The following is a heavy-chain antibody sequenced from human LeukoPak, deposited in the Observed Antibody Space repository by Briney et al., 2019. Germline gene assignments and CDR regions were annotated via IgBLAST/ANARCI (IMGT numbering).Heavy chain of an antibody. CDR3: ARSNYYDSSGYQIDY. V-gene: IGHV4-4*07. J-gene: IGHJ4*02. D-gene: IGHD3-22*01. Sequence: SETLSLTCTVSGGSISSYYWSWIRQPAGKGLEWIGRIYTSGSTNHNPSLKGRVTMSVDTSKNQFSLKLSSVTAADTAVYYCARSNYYDSSGYQIDYWGQGTLVTVSS. CDR2: IYTSGST. CDR1: GGSISSYY.